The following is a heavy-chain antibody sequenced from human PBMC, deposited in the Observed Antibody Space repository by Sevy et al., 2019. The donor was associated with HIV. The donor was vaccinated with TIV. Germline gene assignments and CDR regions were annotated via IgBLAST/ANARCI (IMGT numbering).Heavy chain of an antibody. CDR1: GFTFSSYS. J-gene: IGHJ4*02. CDR2: ISSSSSYI. CDR3: ARDLRGVIPYDY. D-gene: IGHD3-10*01. V-gene: IGHV3-21*01. Sequence: GGSLRLSCAASGFTFSSYSMNWVRQAPGKGLEWVSSISSSSSYIYYAHSVKGRFTISRDNAKNSLYLQMNSLRAEDTAVYYCARDLRGVIPYDYWGQGTLVTVSS.